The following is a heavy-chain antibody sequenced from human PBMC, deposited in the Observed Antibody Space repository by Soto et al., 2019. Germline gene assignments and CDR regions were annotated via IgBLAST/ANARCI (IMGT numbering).Heavy chain of an antibody. J-gene: IGHJ6*02. D-gene: IGHD5-12*01. CDR2: IIPIFGTA. Sequence: GASVKVSCKASGGSFSSYAISWVRQAPGQGLEWMGGIIPIFGTANYAQKFQGRVTITADESTSTAYMELSSLRSEDTAVYYCASSVDIVATTQYYYYGMDVWGQGTTVTVSS. CDR3: ASSVDIVATTQYYYYGMDV. CDR1: GGSFSSYA. V-gene: IGHV1-69*13.